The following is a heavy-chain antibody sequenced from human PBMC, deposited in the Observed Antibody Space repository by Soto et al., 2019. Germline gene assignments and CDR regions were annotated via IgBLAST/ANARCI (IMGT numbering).Heavy chain of an antibody. V-gene: IGHV2-5*01. D-gene: IGHD3-22*01. Sequence: GPTLVNPTQTLTLTCSFSGFSLRSGGAGVGWIRQPPGEGLEWLALIYWSDEKRYNPSLKSRLTITKDTSKNQVVLLMTDMDPVDTATYYCAHRGYGNYPRDNWFDPWGQGTLVTVSS. J-gene: IGHJ5*02. CDR3: AHRGYGNYPRDNWFDP. CDR1: GFSLRSGGAG. CDR2: IYWSDEK.